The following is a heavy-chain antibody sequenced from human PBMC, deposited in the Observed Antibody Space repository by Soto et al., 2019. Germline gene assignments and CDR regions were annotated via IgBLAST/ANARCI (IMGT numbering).Heavy chain of an antibody. CDR1: GGSISSYY. J-gene: IGHJ5*02. CDR2: IYYSGST. Sequence: SETLSLTCTVSGGSISSYYWSWIRQPPGKGLEWTGYIYYSGSTNYNPSLKSRVTITRDTSASTAYMELSSLRSEDTAVYYCARVGPPADPWGQGTLVTVSS. V-gene: IGHV4-59*01. CDR3: ARVGPPADP.